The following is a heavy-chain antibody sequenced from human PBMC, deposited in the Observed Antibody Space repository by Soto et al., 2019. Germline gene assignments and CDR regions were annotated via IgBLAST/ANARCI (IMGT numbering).Heavy chain of an antibody. CDR2: IYYSGST. V-gene: IGHV4-61*01. D-gene: IGHD2-15*01. Sequence: SETLSITCTVSGGSISSSSYYWSWIRQPPGKGLEWIGYIYYSGSTNYNPSLKSRVTISVDTSKNQFSLKLSSVTAADTAVYYCASDDSKHYYFDYWGQGTLVTVSS. J-gene: IGHJ4*02. CDR3: ASDDSKHYYFDY. CDR1: GGSISSSSYY.